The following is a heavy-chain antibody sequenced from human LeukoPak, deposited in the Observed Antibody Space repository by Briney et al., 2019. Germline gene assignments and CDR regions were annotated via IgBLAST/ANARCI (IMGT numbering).Heavy chain of an antibody. J-gene: IGHJ6*02. Sequence: ASVKVSCKASGYTFTSHDINWVRQATGQGLEWMGWMNPNSGNTGYAQKFQGRVTMTRNTSISTAYMELSSLRSEDTAVYYCARGERFLEWLLSSGMDVWGQGTTVTVSS. D-gene: IGHD3-3*01. CDR3: ARGERFLEWLLSSGMDV. V-gene: IGHV1-8*01. CDR1: GYTFTSHD. CDR2: MNPNSGNT.